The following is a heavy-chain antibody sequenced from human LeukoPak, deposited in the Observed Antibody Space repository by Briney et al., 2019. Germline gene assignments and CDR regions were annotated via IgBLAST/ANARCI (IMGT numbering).Heavy chain of an antibody. J-gene: IGHJ4*02. V-gene: IGHV4-34*01. CDR3: ARAAPKRPVDY. CDR2: INHSGST. CDR1: GGSFSGYY. Sequence: SETLSLTCAVYGGSFSGYYWSWIRQSPGKGLEWIGEINHSGSTNYNPSLKSRVTISVDTSKNQFSLKLSSVTAADTAVYYCARAAPKRPVDYWGQGTLVTVSS.